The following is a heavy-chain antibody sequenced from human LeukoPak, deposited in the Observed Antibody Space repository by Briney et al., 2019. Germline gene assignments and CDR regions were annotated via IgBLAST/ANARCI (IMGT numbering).Heavy chain of an antibody. V-gene: IGHV1-8*01. Sequence: ASVKVSCKASGYTFTSYDINWVRQATGQGLEWMGWMNPTSGNTGYAQKFQGRVTMTRNTSISTAYMELSSLRSEDTAVYYCAVPLEWPVGAYGMDVWGQGTTVTVSS. CDR1: GYTFTSYD. J-gene: IGHJ6*02. D-gene: IGHD6-19*01. CDR3: AVPLEWPVGAYGMDV. CDR2: MNPTSGNT.